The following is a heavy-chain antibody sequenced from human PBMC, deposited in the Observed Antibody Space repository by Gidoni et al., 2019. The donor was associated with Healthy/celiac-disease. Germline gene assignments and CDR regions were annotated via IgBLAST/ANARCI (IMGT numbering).Heavy chain of an antibody. Sequence: EVQLVESGGGLVQPGGSLRLSCAASGFTVSSNYMSWVRQAPGKGLEWVSVIYSGGSTYYADSVKGRFTISRDNSKNTLYLQMNSLRAEDTAVYYCAREIEVAGTEYFQHWGQGTLVTVSS. CDR2: IYSGGST. CDR3: AREIEVAGTEYFQH. D-gene: IGHD6-19*01. CDR1: GFTVSSNY. V-gene: IGHV3-66*02. J-gene: IGHJ1*01.